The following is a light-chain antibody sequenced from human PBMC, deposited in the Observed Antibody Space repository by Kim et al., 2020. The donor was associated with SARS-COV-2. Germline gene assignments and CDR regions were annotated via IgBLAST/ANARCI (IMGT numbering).Light chain of an antibody. CDR1: QSIDDY. J-gene: IGKJ2*01. CDR3: QQTNSSPYT. V-gene: IGKV1-39*01. Sequence: DIQMTQSPSSLSASVGDRVTISCRASQSIDDYLIWYQQKPGKAPKLLIYAASSLHRGVPLRFSGSGSGTDFTLTISSLQPEDFASYFCQQTNSSPYTFGQGTKLEI. CDR2: AAS.